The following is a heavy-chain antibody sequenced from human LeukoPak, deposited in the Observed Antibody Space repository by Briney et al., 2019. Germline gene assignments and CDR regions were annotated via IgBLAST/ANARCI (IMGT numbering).Heavy chain of an antibody. J-gene: IGHJ4*02. V-gene: IGHV1-46*01. Sequence: ASVKVSCKASGYTFTSYSMHWVRQAPGQGLEWMGIINPNGGSTIYAQKFQGRVTMTRDTSTSTVYMDLTSLRSEDTAVYYCARDVLAAAGRIDWGQGTLVTVSS. CDR2: INPNGGST. D-gene: IGHD6-13*01. CDR3: ARDVLAAAGRID. CDR1: GYTFTSYS.